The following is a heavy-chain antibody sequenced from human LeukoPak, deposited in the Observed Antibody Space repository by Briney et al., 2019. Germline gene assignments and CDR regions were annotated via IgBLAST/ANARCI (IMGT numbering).Heavy chain of an antibody. D-gene: IGHD6-19*01. Sequence: PGGSLRLSCTASGFTFSGSAMHWVRQAPGKGLEWVAVISYDGSNKYYADSVKGRFTISRDNSKNTLYLQMNSLRAEDTAVYYCAQTSVAGDYFDYWGQGTLVTVSS. J-gene: IGHJ4*02. CDR1: GFTFSGSA. V-gene: IGHV3-30*04. CDR3: AQTSVAGDYFDY. CDR2: ISYDGSNK.